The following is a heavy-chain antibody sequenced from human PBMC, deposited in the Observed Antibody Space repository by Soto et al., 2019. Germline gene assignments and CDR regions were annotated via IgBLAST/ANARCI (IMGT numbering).Heavy chain of an antibody. CDR2: ISYDGSNK. D-gene: IGHD4-4*01. CDR1: GFTFSNYG. V-gene: IGHV3-30*18. J-gene: IGHJ6*02. Sequence: GGSLRLSCAASGFTFSNYGMHWVRQAPGKGLEWVAVISYDGSNKYYADSVKGRFTISRDNSKNTLYLQMNSLRAEDTAVYYCAKEGNDYSKSLPPYYYYGMDVWGQGTTVTVSS. CDR3: AKEGNDYSKSLPPYYYYGMDV.